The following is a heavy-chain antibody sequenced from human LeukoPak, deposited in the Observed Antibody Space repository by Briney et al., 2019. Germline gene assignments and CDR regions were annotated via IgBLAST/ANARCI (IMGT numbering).Heavy chain of an antibody. J-gene: IGHJ4*02. Sequence: GGSLRLSCAASGFTFSSYAMHWVRQAPGKGLEWVAVISYDGSNKYYADSVKGRFTISRDNSKNTLYLQMNSLRAEDTAVYYCAKVLIAAAGPRDYWGQATLVTVSS. CDR1: GFTFSSYA. V-gene: IGHV3-30-3*01. CDR2: ISYDGSNK. CDR3: AKVLIAAAGPRDY. D-gene: IGHD6-13*01.